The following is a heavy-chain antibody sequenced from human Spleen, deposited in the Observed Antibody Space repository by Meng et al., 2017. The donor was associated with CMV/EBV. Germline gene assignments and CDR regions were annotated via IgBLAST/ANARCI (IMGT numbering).Heavy chain of an antibody. CDR3: ARDRGWFDP. J-gene: IGHJ5*02. D-gene: IGHD3-16*01. CDR1: GFTVSSNY. CDR2: IYSGGST. V-gene: IGHV3-66*03. Sequence: EGEVGGSGGGLIQAGGSLRLSCAASGFTVSSNYMSWVRQAPGKGLEWVSVIYSGGSTYYADSVKGRFTISRDNSKNTLYLQMNSLRAEDTAVYYCARDRGWFDPWGQGTLVTVSS.